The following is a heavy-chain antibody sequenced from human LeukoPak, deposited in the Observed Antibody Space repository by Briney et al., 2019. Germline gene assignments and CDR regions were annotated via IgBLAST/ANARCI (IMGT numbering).Heavy chain of an antibody. Sequence: PGGSLRLSCAASGFTFSSYWMSWVRQAPGKGLEWVANIKQDGSEKYYVDSVKGRFTISRDNSKNTLYLQMNSLRAEDTAVYYCAPPPGPPFDPWGQGTLVTVSS. V-gene: IGHV3-7*03. J-gene: IGHJ5*02. CDR3: APPPGPPFDP. D-gene: IGHD1-14*01. CDR1: GFTFSSYW. CDR2: IKQDGSEK.